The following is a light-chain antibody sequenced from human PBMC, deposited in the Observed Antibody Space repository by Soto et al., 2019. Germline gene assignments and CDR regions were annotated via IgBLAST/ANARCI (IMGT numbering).Light chain of an antibody. V-gene: IGLV1-47*01. CDR1: TSNLGSNF. CDR2: RNN. J-gene: IGLJ3*02. CDR3: AAWDDSLSGVV. Sequence: QSVLTQPPSASRAPGQRVTISCSGSTSNLGSNFVYWYQQLPGAAPKLLISRNNERPSGVPDRFSGSKSGTSASLAISGLRSEDDADYHCAAWDDSLSGVVFGGGTKLTVL.